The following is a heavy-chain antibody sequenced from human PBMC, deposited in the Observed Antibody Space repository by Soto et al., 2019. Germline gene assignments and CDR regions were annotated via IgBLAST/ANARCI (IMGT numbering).Heavy chain of an antibody. CDR1: GGSILNGGHY. Sequence: SETLSLTCTVSGGSILNGGHYWTWIRQHPGKGLEWIGRIFFSGNTHYNPALKSRLTFSLDTAKNQFSLKLTSVTAADTAIYYCARDNYFDFWGQGTLVTVSS. CDR2: IFFSGNT. V-gene: IGHV4-31*03. J-gene: IGHJ4*02. CDR3: ARDNYFDF.